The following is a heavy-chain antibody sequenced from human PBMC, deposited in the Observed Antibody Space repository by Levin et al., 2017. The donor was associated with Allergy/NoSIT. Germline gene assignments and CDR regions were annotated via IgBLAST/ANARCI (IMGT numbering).Heavy chain of an antibody. CDR2: ISRGSTTI. CDR3: ARDRGEHWLEADS. CDR1: GFIFSTYN. Sequence: GGSLRLSCAASGFIFSTYNMNWVRQAPGKGPEWISYISRGSTTIYYADSVKGRFTISRDNAKNSLYLQLNNLRAEDTAVYYCARDRGEHWLEADSWGQGTLVTVSS. D-gene: IGHD6-19*01. J-gene: IGHJ4*02. V-gene: IGHV3-48*01.